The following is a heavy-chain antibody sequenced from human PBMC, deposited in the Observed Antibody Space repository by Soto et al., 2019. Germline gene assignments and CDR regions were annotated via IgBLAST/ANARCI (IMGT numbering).Heavy chain of an antibody. V-gene: IGHV1-2*04. CDR1: GDSFTGYY. CDR3: ARESGGATAPLDYYYFYMDV. Sequence: QVQLVQSGAEVKKPGASVTVSCRASGDSFTGYYMHWVRQAPGQGLEWMGWINPNSGVTKYAQKFQGWVTMTRDTSMRTVYMELSRLRSDDTAVYYCARESGGATAPLDYYYFYMDVWGTGTTVTVSS. J-gene: IGHJ6*03. CDR2: INPNSGVT. D-gene: IGHD1-26*01.